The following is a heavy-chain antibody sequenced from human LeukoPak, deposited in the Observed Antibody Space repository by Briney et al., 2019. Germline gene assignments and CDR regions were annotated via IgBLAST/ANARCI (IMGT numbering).Heavy chain of an antibody. D-gene: IGHD5-18*01. J-gene: IGHJ4*02. Sequence: GGSLRLSCAASGFTFSGYGMHWVRQAPGKGLEWVAFIRYDGSNKYYADSVKGRFTISRDNSKNTLYLQMNSLRAEDTAVHYCAKDPGYSYGNYFDYWGQGTLVTVSS. CDR1: GFTFSGYG. CDR2: IRYDGSNK. CDR3: AKDPGYSYGNYFDY. V-gene: IGHV3-30*02.